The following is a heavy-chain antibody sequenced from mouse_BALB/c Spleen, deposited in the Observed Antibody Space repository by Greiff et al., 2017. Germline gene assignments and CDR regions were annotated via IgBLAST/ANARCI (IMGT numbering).Heavy chain of an antibody. D-gene: IGHD1-1*01. CDR2: ISNGGGST. Sequence: EVKLMESGGGLVQPGGSLKLSCAASGFTFSSYTMSWVRQTPEKRLEWVAYISNGGGSTYYPDTVKGRFTISRDNAKNTLYLQMSSLKSEDTAMYYCATHYYGSSPLYWYFDVWGAGTTVTVSS. CDR1: GFTFSSYT. CDR3: ATHYYGSSPLYWYFDV. J-gene: IGHJ1*01. V-gene: IGHV5-12-2*01.